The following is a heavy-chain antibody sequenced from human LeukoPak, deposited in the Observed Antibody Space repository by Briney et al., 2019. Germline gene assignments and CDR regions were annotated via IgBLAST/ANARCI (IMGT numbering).Heavy chain of an antibody. Sequence: GGSLRLSCAASGFTFSSYTMNWVRQAPGQGLEWVANIKQDGSEKYYVDSVKGRFTISRDNAKNSLYLQMNSLRAEDTAVYYCARDRYYYYGMDVWGQGTTVTVSS. CDR3: ARDRYYYYGMDV. CDR1: GFTFSSYT. V-gene: IGHV3-7*05. CDR2: IKQDGSEK. J-gene: IGHJ6*02.